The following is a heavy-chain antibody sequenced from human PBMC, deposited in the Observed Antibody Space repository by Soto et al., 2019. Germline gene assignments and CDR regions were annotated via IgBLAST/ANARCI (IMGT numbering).Heavy chain of an antibody. V-gene: IGHV3-53*01. CDR2: IYSGGYT. Sequence: EVQLVESGGGLIQPGGSLRLSCAVSGFTVSNNYMSWVRQAPGKGLEGVSVIYSGGYTAYGDSVKGRFTISRDNSKNTLYAQINSLGAGRPGVVYCGAPPGGGGYWGQGTLVTVSS. J-gene: IGHJ4*02. D-gene: IGHD3-10*01. CDR3: GAPPGGGGY. CDR1: GFTVSNNY.